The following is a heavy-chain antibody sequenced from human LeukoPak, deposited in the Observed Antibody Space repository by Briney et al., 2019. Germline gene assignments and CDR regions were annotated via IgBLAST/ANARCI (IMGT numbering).Heavy chain of an antibody. Sequence: GGSLGLSCAASGFTFSSYTMNWVRQAPGKGLEWVSSISSTSSYIYYADSVKGRFTISRDNAENSLSLQMNSLRAEDTAVYYCARDQDYGFDSWGQGTLVTVSS. CDR3: ARDQDYGFDS. CDR2: ISSTSSYI. J-gene: IGHJ4*02. D-gene: IGHD4-17*01. CDR1: GFTFSSYT. V-gene: IGHV3-21*01.